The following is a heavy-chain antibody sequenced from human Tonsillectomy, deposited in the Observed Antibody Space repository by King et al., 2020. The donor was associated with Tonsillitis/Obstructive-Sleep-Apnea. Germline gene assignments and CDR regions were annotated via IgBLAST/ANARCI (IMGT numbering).Heavy chain of an antibody. CDR3: ARLGYYDFWSGYYNPGYFDY. V-gene: IGHV4-59*01. CDR2: IYYSGST. D-gene: IGHD3-3*01. Sequence: QLQESGPGLVKPSEILSLTCTVSGGSISSYYWSWIRQPPGKGLEWIGYIYYSGSTNYNPSLKSRVTISVDTSKNQFSLKLSSVTAADTAVYYCARLGYYDFWSGYYNPGYFDYWGQGTLVTVSS. CDR1: GGSISSYY. J-gene: IGHJ4*02.